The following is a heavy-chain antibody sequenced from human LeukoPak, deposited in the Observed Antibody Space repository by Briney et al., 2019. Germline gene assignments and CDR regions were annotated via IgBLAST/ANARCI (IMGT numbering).Heavy chain of an antibody. V-gene: IGHV4-59*01. CDR2: IYFSGST. D-gene: IGHD7-27*01. CDR3: ARAKWGQAVDY. J-gene: IGHJ4*02. CDR1: GGSISTYY. Sequence: SETLSLTCTVSGGSISTYYWSWIRQPPGKGLEWIGYIYFSGSTNYNPSLKSRVTISVDTSKNQFSLKLSSVTAADTAVYYCARAKWGQAVDYWGQGTLVTVSS.